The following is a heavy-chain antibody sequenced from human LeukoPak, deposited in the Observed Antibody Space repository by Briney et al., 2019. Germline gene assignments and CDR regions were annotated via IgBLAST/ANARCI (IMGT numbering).Heavy chain of an antibody. CDR2: IYYSGST. J-gene: IGHJ4*02. Sequence: SETLSLTCTVSGGSISSSSYYWGWIRQPPGKGLEWIGSIYYSGSTYYNPSLKSRVTISVDTSKNQFSLKLSSVTAADTAVYYCASSLGRLLCDYWGQETLVTVSS. CDR1: GGSISSSSYY. CDR3: ASSLGRLLCDY. V-gene: IGHV4-39*01. D-gene: IGHD2-21*02.